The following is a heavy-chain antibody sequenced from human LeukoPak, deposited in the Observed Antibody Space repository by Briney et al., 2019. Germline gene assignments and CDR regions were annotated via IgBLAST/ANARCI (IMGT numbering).Heavy chain of an antibody. V-gene: IGHV3-23*01. CDR3: AKDRRDYFDY. CDR2: ISGSGGST. J-gene: IGHJ4*02. Sequence: GGSLRLSCAASVFTFSSYGMSWVRQAPGKGLEWVSAISGSGGSTYYADSVKGRFTISRDNSKNTLYLQMNSLRAEDTAVYYCAKDRRDYFDYWGQGTLVTVSS. CDR1: VFTFSSYG.